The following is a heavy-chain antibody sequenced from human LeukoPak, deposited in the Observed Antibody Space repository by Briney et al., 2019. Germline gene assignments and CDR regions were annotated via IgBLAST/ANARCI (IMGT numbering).Heavy chain of an antibody. CDR3: AKDRGGAVADDAFDI. CDR1: GFTFDDYT. J-gene: IGHJ3*02. Sequence: GGSLRLSCAASGFTFDDYTMSWVRQAPGKGLEWVSGINWNGGSTGYVDSVKGRFTISRDNAKNSLYLQMNSLRAEDTALYYCAKDRGGAVADDAFDIWGQGTMVTVSS. D-gene: IGHD6-19*01. V-gene: IGHV3-20*04. CDR2: INWNGGST.